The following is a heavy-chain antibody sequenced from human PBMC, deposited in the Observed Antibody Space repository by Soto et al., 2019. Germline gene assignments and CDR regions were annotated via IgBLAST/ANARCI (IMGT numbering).Heavy chain of an antibody. CDR3: ARDRTPYSSGWPPPGY. CDR1: GFTFSSYG. Sequence: QVQLVESGGGVVQPGRSLRLSCAASGFTFSSYGMHWVRQAPGKGLEWVAVIWYDGSNKYYADSVKGRFTISRDNSKNTLYLQMNRLRAEDTAVYYCARDRTPYSSGWPPPGYWGQGTLVTVSS. CDR2: IWYDGSNK. V-gene: IGHV3-33*01. D-gene: IGHD6-19*01. J-gene: IGHJ4*02.